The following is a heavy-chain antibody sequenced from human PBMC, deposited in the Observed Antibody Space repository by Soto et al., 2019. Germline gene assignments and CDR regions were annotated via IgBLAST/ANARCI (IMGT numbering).Heavy chain of an antibody. CDR1: GDSINNYY. CDR3: ARGTKYYYQGMDV. J-gene: IGHJ6*02. CDR2: IYDSGST. Sequence: SATLSLTCTVSGDSINNYYWTWIRQPPGKGLEWIGYIYDSGSTSYNPSLKSRLTISVDTSKNQFSLKLKSVTAADTAVYYCARGTKYYYQGMDVWGQGTTVTVSS. V-gene: IGHV4-59*01.